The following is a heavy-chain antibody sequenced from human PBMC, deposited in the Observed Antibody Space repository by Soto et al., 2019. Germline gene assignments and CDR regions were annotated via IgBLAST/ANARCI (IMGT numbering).Heavy chain of an antibody. Sequence: SETLSLTCTVSGGSVSSGSYYWSWIRQPPGKGLEWIGYIYYSGSTNYNPSLKSRVTISVDTSKNQFSLKLSSVTAADTAVYYCASGGGGSRNWFDPWGQGTLVTVSS. CDR2: IYYSGST. D-gene: IGHD3-10*01. CDR1: GGSVSSGSYY. V-gene: IGHV4-61*01. CDR3: ASGGGGSRNWFDP. J-gene: IGHJ5*02.